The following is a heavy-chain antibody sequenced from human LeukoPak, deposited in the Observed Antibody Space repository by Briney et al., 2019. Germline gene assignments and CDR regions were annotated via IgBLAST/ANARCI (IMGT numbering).Heavy chain of an antibody. CDR3: ARGYNYYDSSGYLGWFDP. Sequence: GGSLRLSCAASGFTVSSNYMSWVRQAPGKGLEWVSVIYSGGSTYYADSVKGRFTISRDNSKNTLYLQMATLRAEDTAVYYCARGYNYYDSSGYLGWFDPWGQGTLVTVSS. V-gene: IGHV3-66*01. J-gene: IGHJ5*02. CDR1: GFTVSSNY. CDR2: IYSGGST. D-gene: IGHD3-22*01.